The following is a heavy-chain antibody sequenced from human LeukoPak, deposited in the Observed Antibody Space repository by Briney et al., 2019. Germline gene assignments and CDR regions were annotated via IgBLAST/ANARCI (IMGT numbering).Heavy chain of an antibody. CDR2: INPTVGSR. V-gene: IGHV1-46*01. J-gene: IGHJ4*02. Sequence: ASVKVSCKASGYTFADYYIYWVRQAPGEGLEWMGIINPTVGSRTYSLQLQGRVTLTRDMSTNTVYMELSSLRPEDTAVYYCASPHSTLDYWGQGTLVTVSS. CDR1: GYTFADYY. D-gene: IGHD2-2*01. CDR3: ASPHSTLDY.